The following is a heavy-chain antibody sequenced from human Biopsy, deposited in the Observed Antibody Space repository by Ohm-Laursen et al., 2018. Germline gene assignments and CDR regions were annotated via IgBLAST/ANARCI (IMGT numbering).Heavy chain of an antibody. CDR1: GGTFSNYA. CDR3: ATPFQYYDSWGGYPPFDH. CDR2: IIAVSGLV. V-gene: IGHV1-69*10. J-gene: IGHJ4*02. D-gene: IGHD3-3*01. Sequence: GASVKVSCKASGGTFSNYAISWVRQAPGEGFEWMGGIIAVSGLVNYAPKFQGRVSITADKSTTTAYMELSNLKSEDTAVYYCATPFQYYDSWGGYPPFDHWGQGTLVTVSS.